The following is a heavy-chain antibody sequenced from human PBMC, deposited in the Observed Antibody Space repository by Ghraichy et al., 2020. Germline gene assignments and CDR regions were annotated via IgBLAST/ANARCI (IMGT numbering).Heavy chain of an antibody. CDR2: ISSDGSNK. CDR1: GFTFSSYG. J-gene: IGHJ4*02. Sequence: GGSLRLSCAASGFTFSSYGMHWVRQAPGKGLEWVALISSDGSNKYSADSVKGRFTISRDNTKNTLYLQMNSLRAEDTAVYYCAKARRTTVPNVVDYWGQGTLVTVSS. CDR3: AKARRTTVPNVVDY. D-gene: IGHD4-11*01. V-gene: IGHV3-30*18.